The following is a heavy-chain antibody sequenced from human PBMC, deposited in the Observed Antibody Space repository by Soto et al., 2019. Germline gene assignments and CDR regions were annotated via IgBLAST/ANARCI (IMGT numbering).Heavy chain of an antibody. CDR3: AKDTIAVAPTFDY. CDR2: ISTYNGNT. V-gene: IGHV1-18*01. Sequence: ASVKVSCKASGYTFTSYGISWVRQAPGQGLEWMGWISTYNGNTKYAQKLQGRVTMTTDTSTSTAYMELRSLRAEDTAVYYCAKDTIAVAPTFDYWGQGTLVTVSS. J-gene: IGHJ4*02. D-gene: IGHD6-19*01. CDR1: GYTFTSYG.